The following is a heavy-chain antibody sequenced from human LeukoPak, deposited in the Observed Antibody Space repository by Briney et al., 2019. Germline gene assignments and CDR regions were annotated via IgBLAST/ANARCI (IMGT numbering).Heavy chain of an antibody. D-gene: IGHD6-19*01. CDR2: INHSGST. V-gene: IGHV4-34*01. J-gene: IGHJ6*03. Sequence: SETLSLTCAVYGGSFSGYYWSWIRQPPGKGLEWIGEINHSGSTNYNPSLKSRVTISVDTSKNQFSLKLSSVTAADTAVYYCARDHGSGWYRDYYYYMDVWGKGTTVTISS. CDR1: GGSFSGYY. CDR3: ARDHGSGWYRDYYYYMDV.